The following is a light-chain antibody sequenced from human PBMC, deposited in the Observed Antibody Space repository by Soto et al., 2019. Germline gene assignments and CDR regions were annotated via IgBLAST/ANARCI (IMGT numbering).Light chain of an antibody. Sequence: EIVLTQSPGTLSLSPGQRATLSCRASQSVSSKYLSSYQQKPGQAPRLLIYDTSSRATGIPDRLSVSGSGTGFTLTISRLEPEDFAVYYCQQYNNWPQWTFGQGTKVDIK. J-gene: IGKJ1*01. CDR1: QSVSSKY. V-gene: IGKV3-20*01. CDR3: QQYNNWPQWT. CDR2: DTS.